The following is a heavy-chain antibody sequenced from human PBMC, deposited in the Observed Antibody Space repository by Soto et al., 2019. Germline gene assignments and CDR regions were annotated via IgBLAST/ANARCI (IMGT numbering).Heavy chain of an antibody. CDR3: ARGYAVNWHTPHY. Sequence: QVQLQQWGAGLLKPSETLSLTCAVYDGSFSGFYWSWIRQPPGKGLERIGEINHIGITNYNPSLKSRVTISVDTSKNQFSLKLNSMTAADTAVYYCARGYAVNWHTPHYWGQGTLVTVSS. CDR2: INHIGIT. V-gene: IGHV4-34*01. D-gene: IGHD4-4*01. CDR1: DGSFSGFY. J-gene: IGHJ4*02.